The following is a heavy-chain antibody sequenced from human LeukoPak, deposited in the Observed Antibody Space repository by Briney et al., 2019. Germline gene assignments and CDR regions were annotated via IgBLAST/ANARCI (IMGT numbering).Heavy chain of an antibody. Sequence: GRSLRLSCAASGFTFDDYAIHWVRQAPGKGLEGVSGISWNSGNIGYADSVKGRFTISRDNAKNSLYLQMNSLRAEDTALYYCAKGQYYYDSSGYYYRSYFDYWGQGTLVTVSS. V-gene: IGHV3-9*01. CDR3: AKGQYYYDSSGYYYRSYFDY. D-gene: IGHD3-22*01. CDR2: ISWNSGNI. J-gene: IGHJ4*02. CDR1: GFTFDDYA.